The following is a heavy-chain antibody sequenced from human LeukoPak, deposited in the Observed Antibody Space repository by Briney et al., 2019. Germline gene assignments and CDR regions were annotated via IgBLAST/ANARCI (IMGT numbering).Heavy chain of an antibody. CDR2: TAGRGISK. D-gene: IGHD3-22*01. Sequence: GGSLRLSCVASGFTFNNYAMSWVRQAPGRGLEGASSTAGRGISKDYADSVKGRFTISKDKSKNTLYLQMDNLRAEDTGVYFCARLPTFYYDSSGYHYDYWGQETLVTVSS. CDR3: ARLPTFYYDSSGYHYDY. CDR1: GFTFNNYA. V-gene: IGHV3-23*01. J-gene: IGHJ4*02.